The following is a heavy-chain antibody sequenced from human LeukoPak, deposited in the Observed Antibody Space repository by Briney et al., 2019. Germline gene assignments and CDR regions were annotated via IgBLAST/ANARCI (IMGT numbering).Heavy chain of an antibody. J-gene: IGHJ4*02. D-gene: IGHD5-24*01. CDR1: GFTFSRYG. Sequence: PGGSLRLSCAASGFTFSRYGIHWVRRAPGKGLEWVAVISNDGGNKYYADSVKGRFTISRDNSKNTLYLQMNSLRAEDTAVYYCAKQGDNRGLDYWGQGTLVTVSS. V-gene: IGHV3-30*18. CDR2: ISNDGGNK. CDR3: AKQGDNRGLDY.